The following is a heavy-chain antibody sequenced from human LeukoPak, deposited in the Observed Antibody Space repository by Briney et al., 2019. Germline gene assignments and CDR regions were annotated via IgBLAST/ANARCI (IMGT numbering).Heavy chain of an antibody. CDR3: ASGPAINNWFDP. Sequence: PSETLSLTCTVSGGSISSYYWSWIRQPPGKGLEWIGYIYYSRNNNYNPSLKSRVTISVDTSKNQFSLKLSSVTAADTAVYYCASGPAINNWFDPWGQGTLVTVSS. CDR2: IYYSRNN. J-gene: IGHJ5*02. CDR1: GGSISSYY. V-gene: IGHV4-59*12. D-gene: IGHD5-24*01.